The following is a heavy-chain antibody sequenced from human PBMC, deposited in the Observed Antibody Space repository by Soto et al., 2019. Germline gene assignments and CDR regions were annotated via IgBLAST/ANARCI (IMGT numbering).Heavy chain of an antibody. CDR3: AKATRSDNRCYSGIEH. CDR2: ICENDKRI. Sequence: GGSLRLSCAASAFTFSTHAMSWVRHAPGKGLEWVAVICENDKRIFYGDSVKGRFTISRDNSKNTLILQMNSLRAEDTAVYYCAKATRSDNRCYSGIEHWG. V-gene: IGHV3-23*01. J-gene: IGHJ1*01. D-gene: IGHD2-15*01. CDR1: AFTFSTHA.